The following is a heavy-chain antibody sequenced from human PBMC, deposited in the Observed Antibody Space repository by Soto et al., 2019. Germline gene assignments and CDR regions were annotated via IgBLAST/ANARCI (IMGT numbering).Heavy chain of an antibody. D-gene: IGHD3-10*01. Sequence: PGGSLRLGCAASGFTFCTYGMQGVRQAPGKGLEWVAVISYDGYLKYYVDAVKGRFTVARDNSKNTLFLEMNSLRVEDTAVYFCAKDFKVSGSHYGTLNYYYGMDVWGQGTTVTVSS. CDR2: ISYDGYLK. CDR3: AKDFKVSGSHYGTLNYYYGMDV. J-gene: IGHJ6*02. V-gene: IGHV3-30*18. CDR1: GFTFCTYG.